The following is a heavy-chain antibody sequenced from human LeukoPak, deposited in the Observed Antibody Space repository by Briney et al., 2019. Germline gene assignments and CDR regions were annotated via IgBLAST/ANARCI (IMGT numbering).Heavy chain of an antibody. CDR3: AYSGRFGELFD. V-gene: IGHV3-11*01. Sequence: GGSLRLSCAASGFIFSDYYMTWIRQAPGKGLEWISYISTLGHTIYYADSVKGRFTISRDNAKNSLYLQMNNLRADDTAVYYCAYSGRFGELFDWGQGILVTVSS. D-gene: IGHD3-10*01. CDR1: GFIFSDYY. CDR2: ISTLGHTI. J-gene: IGHJ4*02.